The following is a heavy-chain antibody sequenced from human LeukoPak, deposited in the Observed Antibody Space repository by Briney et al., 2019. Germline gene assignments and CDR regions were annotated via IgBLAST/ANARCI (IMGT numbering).Heavy chain of an antibody. CDR2: IKEDGSEK. V-gene: IGHV3-7*01. D-gene: IGHD1-14*01. CDR1: GFTFRSYE. Sequence: PGGSLRLSCAASGFTFRSYEMNWVRQAPGKGLEWVGNIKEDGSEKYYVDSVKGRFTISRDNAKNSLYLQMNSLRAEDTAVYYCARDSFETDIDYWGQGTLVTVSS. J-gene: IGHJ4*02. CDR3: ARDSFETDIDY.